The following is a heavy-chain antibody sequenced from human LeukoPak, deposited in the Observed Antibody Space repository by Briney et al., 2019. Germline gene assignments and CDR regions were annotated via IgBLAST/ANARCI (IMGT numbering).Heavy chain of an antibody. CDR2: IYYSGST. CDR1: GGSISSNY. J-gene: IGHJ4*02. D-gene: IGHD3-10*01. CDR3: ARFPSYFTMVRGVISAIDY. Sequence: SETLSLTCTVSGGSISSNYWGWIRQPPGKGLEWIGSIYYSGSTYYNPSLKSRVTISVDTSKNQFSLKLSSVTAADTAVYYCARFPSYFTMVRGVISAIDYWGQGTLVTVSS. V-gene: IGHV4-39*07.